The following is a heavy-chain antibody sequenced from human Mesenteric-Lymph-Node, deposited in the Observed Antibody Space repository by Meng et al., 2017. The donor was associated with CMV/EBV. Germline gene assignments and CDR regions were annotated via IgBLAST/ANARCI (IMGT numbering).Heavy chain of an antibody. CDR1: GGSFSGYY. V-gene: IGHV4-34*01. Sequence: QQRWGAGLLKPSDTLSLTCAVYGGSFSGYYWSWIRQPPGKGLEWIGEINHSGSTNYNPSLKSRVTISVDTSKNQFSLKLSSVTAADTAVYYCARHQRWLKSEGGFNYWGQGTLVTVSS. J-gene: IGHJ4*02. CDR3: ARHQRWLKSEGGFNY. CDR2: INHSGST. D-gene: IGHD4-23*01.